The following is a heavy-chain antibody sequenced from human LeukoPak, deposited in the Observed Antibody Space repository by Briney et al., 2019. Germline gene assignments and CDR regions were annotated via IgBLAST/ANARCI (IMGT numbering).Heavy chain of an antibody. D-gene: IGHD5-12*01. Sequence: GASVKVSCKASGYTFTSYYIHWVRQAPGQGLEWMGGIIPIFGTVNYAQKFQGRVTITADESTSTAYMELSSLRSEDTAVYYCAREDIVATRWFDPWGQGTLVTVSS. J-gene: IGHJ5*02. CDR3: AREDIVATRWFDP. V-gene: IGHV1-69*13. CDR1: GYTFTSYY. CDR2: IIPIFGTV.